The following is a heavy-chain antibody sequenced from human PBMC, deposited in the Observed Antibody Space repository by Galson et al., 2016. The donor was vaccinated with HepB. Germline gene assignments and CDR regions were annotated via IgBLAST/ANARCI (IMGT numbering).Heavy chain of an antibody. D-gene: IGHD3-10*02. V-gene: IGHV1-8*01. CDR2: MNPNSGNT. CDR1: GYTFTSYD. CDR3: AVRGTKFGDFFFDY. J-gene: IGHJ4*02. Sequence: SVKVSCKASGYTFTSYDMNWVRQATGQGLEWMGGMNPNSGNTDYAQKFQGRVTMTRNTSKSTAYMELSSLKSEDTAVYYCAVRGTKFGDFFFDYWGQGTLVTVSS.